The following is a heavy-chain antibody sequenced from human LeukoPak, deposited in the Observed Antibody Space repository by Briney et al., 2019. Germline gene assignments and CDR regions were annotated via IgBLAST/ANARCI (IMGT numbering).Heavy chain of an antibody. Sequence: GGSLRLSCAASGFTFSSYEMNWVRQAPGKGLEWVSYISSSGSTIYYADSVKGRFTNSRDNAKNSLYLQMNSLRAEDTAVYYCARERTTVTHEGYFDYWGQGTLVTVSS. CDR2: ISSSGSTI. D-gene: IGHD4-17*01. CDR3: ARERTTVTHEGYFDY. J-gene: IGHJ4*02. CDR1: GFTFSSYE. V-gene: IGHV3-48*03.